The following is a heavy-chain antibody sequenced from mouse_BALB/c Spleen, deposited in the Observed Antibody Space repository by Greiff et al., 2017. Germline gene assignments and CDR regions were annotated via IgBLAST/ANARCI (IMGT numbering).Heavy chain of an antibody. V-gene: IGHV5-9-4*01. D-gene: IGHD1-1*01. Sequence: EVKVVESGGGLVKPGGSLKLSCAASGFTFSSYAMSWVRQTPEKRLEWVASISSGGSYTYYPDTVTGRFTISRDNAKNTLYLEMSSLRSEDTAMYYCARVTTVVARAYWGQGTLVTVSA. CDR1: GFTFSSYA. CDR3: ARVTTVVARAY. J-gene: IGHJ3*01. CDR2: ISSGGSYT.